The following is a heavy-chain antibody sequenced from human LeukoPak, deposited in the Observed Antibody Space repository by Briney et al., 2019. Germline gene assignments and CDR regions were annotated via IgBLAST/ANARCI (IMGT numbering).Heavy chain of an antibody. Sequence: GGSLRLPCAASGFAVSSNYMSWVRQAPGKGLECVSVIYSGGSTYYADSVKGRFTISRDSSKNTLYLQMNSLRAEDTAVYYCAREGSGSYYFDYWGQGTLVTVSS. J-gene: IGHJ4*02. CDR1: GFAVSSNY. CDR3: AREGSGSYYFDY. D-gene: IGHD3-22*01. CDR2: IYSGGST. V-gene: IGHV3-53*01.